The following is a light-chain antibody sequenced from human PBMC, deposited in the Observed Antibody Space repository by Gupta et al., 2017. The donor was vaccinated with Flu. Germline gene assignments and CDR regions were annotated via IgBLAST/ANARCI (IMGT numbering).Light chain of an antibody. CDR2: CAS. J-gene: IGKJ1*01. V-gene: IGKV4-1*01. Sequence: CKSTKSCLYSHNNKNYLAWYQQKPGQPPKLLIYCASTWESGVPDRFSGSGSGTDLTLTISSLQAEDVAIYYCQQYYTNPQTFGPGTKVELK. CDR3: QQYYTNPQT. CDR1: KSCLYSHNNKNY.